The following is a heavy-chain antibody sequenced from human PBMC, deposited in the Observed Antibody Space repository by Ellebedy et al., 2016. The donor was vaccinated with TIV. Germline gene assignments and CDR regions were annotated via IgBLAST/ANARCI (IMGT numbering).Heavy chain of an antibody. CDR3: ARDGRFLELLSPNTDSFYYSMDV. CDR2: IFTSGST. Sequence: SETLSLXXTVSGGSISSGSYYWSWIRQPAGRELEWIGRIFTSGSTNYNPSLKSRVTMSVDTSKNQFSLQLSSVTAADTAVYYCARDGRFLELLSPNTDSFYYSMDVWGKGTTVTVSS. CDR1: GGSISSGSYY. D-gene: IGHD3-3*01. J-gene: IGHJ6*03. V-gene: IGHV4-61*02.